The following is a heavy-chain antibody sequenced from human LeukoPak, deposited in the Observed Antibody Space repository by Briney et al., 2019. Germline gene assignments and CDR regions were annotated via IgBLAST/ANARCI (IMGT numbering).Heavy chain of an antibody. CDR2: ISAYNGET. CDR3: ARVPPSAFQLRSSDY. V-gene: IGHV1-18*01. D-gene: IGHD2-2*01. CDR1: GYSFTNNG. J-gene: IGHJ4*02. Sequence: ASVKVSCKASGYSFTNNGITWVRQAPGQGLEWMGWISAYNGETFYAQKYQGRVILTTETSTSTAYMELRSLRSDDTAVYCCARVPPSAFQLRSSDYWGQGTLVTVSS.